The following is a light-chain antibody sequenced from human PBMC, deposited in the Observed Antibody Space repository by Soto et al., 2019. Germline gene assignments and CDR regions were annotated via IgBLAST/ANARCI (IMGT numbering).Light chain of an antibody. V-gene: IGKV2-28*01. CDR3: MQALQIPPYT. J-gene: IGKJ2*01. CDR2: LGS. CDR1: QSLLHSNGYNY. Sequence: DIVLTQSPLSLPVTPGEPASISCRSSQSLLHSNGYNYLSWYLQKPGQSPQLLIYLGSNRASGIPDRCSGSESGTDFTLKISRVVDEDVGTYYCMQALQIPPYTFGQGYKLQSK.